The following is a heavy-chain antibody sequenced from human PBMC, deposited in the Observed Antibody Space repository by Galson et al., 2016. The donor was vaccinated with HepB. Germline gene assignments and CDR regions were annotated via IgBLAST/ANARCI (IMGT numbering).Heavy chain of an antibody. CDR1: GFTFHNYG. CDR3: ARLSLVVGGTIDY. J-gene: IGHJ4*02. D-gene: IGHD2-15*01. V-gene: IGHV3-23*01. Sequence: SLRLSCAASGFTFHNYGMSWVRQAPGKGQEWVSSISGSAVYTNYADSVKGRFTISRDNSETTLHLQMDSLRAEDTAVYYCARLSLVVGGTIDYWGQGTLVTVSS. CDR2: ISGSAVYT.